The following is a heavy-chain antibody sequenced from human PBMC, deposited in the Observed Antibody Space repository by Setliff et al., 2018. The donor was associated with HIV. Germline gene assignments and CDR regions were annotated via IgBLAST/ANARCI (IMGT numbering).Heavy chain of an antibody. CDR1: GYSISSGYY. D-gene: IGHD3-10*01. CDR3: ARGDP. CDR2: FYHSTT. Sequence: KSSETLSLTCVVSGYSISSGYYWGWIRQPPGTGLEWIGSFYHSTTYYNPSLKSRVTISVDTSKNQFSLKLTSVTAADTAVYYCARGDPWGQGTLIPVSS. V-gene: IGHV4-38-2*01. J-gene: IGHJ5*02.